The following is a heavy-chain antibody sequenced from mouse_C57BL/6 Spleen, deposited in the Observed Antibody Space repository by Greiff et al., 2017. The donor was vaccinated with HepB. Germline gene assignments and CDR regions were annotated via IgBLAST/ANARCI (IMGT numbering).Heavy chain of an antibody. Sequence: QVQLKQPGAELVRPGSSVKLSCKASGYTFTSYWMHWVKQRPIQGLEWIGNIDPSDSETHYNQKFKDKATLTVDKSSSTAYMQLSSLTSEDSAVYYGARGPPPGSSYGYFDVWGTGTTVTVSS. D-gene: IGHD1-1*01. CDR1: GYTFTSYW. V-gene: IGHV1-52*01. CDR3: ARGPPPGSSYGYFDV. CDR2: IDPSDSET. J-gene: IGHJ1*03.